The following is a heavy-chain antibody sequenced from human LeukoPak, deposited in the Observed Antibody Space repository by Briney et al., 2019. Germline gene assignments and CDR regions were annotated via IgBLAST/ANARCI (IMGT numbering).Heavy chain of an antibody. CDR3: ARPFSAGDSTGYYNL. CDR1: GGSISSYY. V-gene: IGHV4-59*08. Sequence: SETLSLTCTVSGGSISSYYWTWIRQSPGKGLEWVAYIYPGGSTKYNPSLKSRVTISVDTSKNQFSLKMSSVTAADTAVYYCARPFSAGDSTGYYNLWGQGTLVTVSS. J-gene: IGHJ5*02. CDR2: IYPGGST. D-gene: IGHD3-22*01.